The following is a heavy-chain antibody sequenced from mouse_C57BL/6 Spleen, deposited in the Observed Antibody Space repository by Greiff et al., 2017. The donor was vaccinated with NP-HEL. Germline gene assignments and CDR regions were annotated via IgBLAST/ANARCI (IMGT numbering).Heavy chain of an antibody. Sequence: DVMLVESGGGLVKPGGSLKLSCAASGFTFSSYAMSWVRQTPEKRLEWVATISDGGSYTYYPDNVKGRFTISRENAKNNLYLQMSHLKSEDTAMYYCARDRGSRGYFDVWGTGTTVTVSS. V-gene: IGHV5-4*01. D-gene: IGHD1-1*01. J-gene: IGHJ1*03. CDR2: ISDGGSYT. CDR1: GFTFSSYA. CDR3: ARDRGSRGYFDV.